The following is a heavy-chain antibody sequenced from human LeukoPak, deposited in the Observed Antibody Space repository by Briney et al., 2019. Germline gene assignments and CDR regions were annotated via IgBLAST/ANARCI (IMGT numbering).Heavy chain of an antibody. J-gene: IGHJ4*02. CDR2: IKQDGSEK. CDR1: GFTFSNYW. D-gene: IGHD6-19*01. V-gene: IGHV3-7*01. Sequence: GGSLRLSCAASGFTFSNYWMSWVRQAPGKGLEWVANIKQDGSEKHYVDSVKGRFTISRDNAKNSLYLQMNSLRAEDTAVYYCARDPEEWLVPMDYWGQGTLVTVSS. CDR3: ARDPEEWLVPMDY.